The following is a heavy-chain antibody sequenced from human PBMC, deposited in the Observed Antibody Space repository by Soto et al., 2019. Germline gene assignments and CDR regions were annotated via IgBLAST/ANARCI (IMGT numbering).Heavy chain of an antibody. CDR3: AVARPSGRNWFDP. CDR1: GFTFRNDW. D-gene: IGHD6-6*01. Sequence: EVQLVESGGGLVQPGGSLRLACAASGFTFRNDWMHWVRQAPGKGLVWVSRINSDGTTTNYADSVKGRFTISRDNAKNTLYLQMSSLRAEDTAIYYCAVARPSGRNWFDPWGQGTLVTVS. J-gene: IGHJ5*02. CDR2: INSDGTTT. V-gene: IGHV3-74*01.